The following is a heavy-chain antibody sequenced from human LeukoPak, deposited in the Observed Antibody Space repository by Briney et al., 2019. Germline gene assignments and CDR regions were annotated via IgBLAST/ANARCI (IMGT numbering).Heavy chain of an antibody. D-gene: IGHD3-16*02. CDR1: GYSISSGYY. J-gene: IGHJ6*03. V-gene: IGHV4-38-2*02. CDR3: ARDQRDYVWGSYRSPRWVYMDV. Sequence: PSETLSLTCTVSGYSISSGYYWGWIRQPPGKGLEWTGSIDHSGSTYYNPSLKSRITISVDTSKNQFSLKLSSVTAADTAVYYCARDQRDYVWGSYRSPRWVYMDVWGKGTTVTISS. CDR2: IDHSGST.